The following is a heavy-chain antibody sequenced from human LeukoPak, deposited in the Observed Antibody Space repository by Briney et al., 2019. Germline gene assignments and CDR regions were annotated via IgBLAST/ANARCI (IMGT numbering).Heavy chain of an antibody. V-gene: IGHV3-23*01. J-gene: IGHJ4*02. CDR3: STSPSFGSSWYQFNY. Sequence: GGSLRLSCAASGFTFSSYAMSWVRQAPGRGLEWVSAISGRDGRTYYTDSVKGRFTISRDNSRVTLYLQMNSLRAEDTAVYYCSTSPSFGSSWYQFNYWGQGTLVTVSS. CDR2: ISGRDGRT. CDR1: GFTFSSYA. D-gene: IGHD6-13*01.